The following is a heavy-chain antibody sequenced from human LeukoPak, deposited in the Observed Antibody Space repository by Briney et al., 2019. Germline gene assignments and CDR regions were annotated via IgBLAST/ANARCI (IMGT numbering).Heavy chain of an antibody. Sequence: GGSLRLSCAASGFSFSSYSMNWVRQAPGKGLEWVSSISSSSSYIYYADSVKGRFTISRDNAKNSLYLQMNSLRAEDTAVYYCARDHGRDAVVVRVDYWGQGTLVTVSS. J-gene: IGHJ4*02. D-gene: IGHD6-19*01. CDR2: ISSSSSYI. V-gene: IGHV3-21*01. CDR3: ARDHGRDAVVVRVDY. CDR1: GFSFSSYS.